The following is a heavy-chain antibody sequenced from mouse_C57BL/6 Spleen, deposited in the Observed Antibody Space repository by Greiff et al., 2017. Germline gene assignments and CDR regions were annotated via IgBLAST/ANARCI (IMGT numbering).Heavy chain of an antibody. Sequence: QVQLQQPGAELVKPGASVKMSCKASGYTFTSYWITWVKQRPGQGLEWIGDIYPGSGSTNYNEKFKSKATLTVDTSSSTAYMQLSSLTSEDSAVYYCARGTTVVPTRDWFAYWGQGTLVTVSA. D-gene: IGHD1-1*01. CDR2: IYPGSGST. V-gene: IGHV1-55*01. CDR3: ARGTTVVPTRDWFAY. CDR1: GYTFTSYW. J-gene: IGHJ3*01.